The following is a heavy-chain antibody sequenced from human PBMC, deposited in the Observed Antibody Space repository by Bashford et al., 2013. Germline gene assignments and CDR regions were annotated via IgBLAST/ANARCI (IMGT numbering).Heavy chain of an antibody. D-gene: IGHD6-19*01. J-gene: IGHJ5*02. CDR2: LYNSVST. CDR3: ARNGSIPVSATWXLDGPSTYNWFDP. CDR1: GGSISNDNFY. Sequence: SETLSLTCTVSGGSISNDNFYWAGSVSPRGGLEWLGSLYNSVSTYYNSSLKSRVTLSLDTSKNQFYLDLTSVTAADTAVYYCARNGSIPVSATWXLDGPSTYNWFDPGAREPWSTVSS. V-gene: IGHV4-39*01.